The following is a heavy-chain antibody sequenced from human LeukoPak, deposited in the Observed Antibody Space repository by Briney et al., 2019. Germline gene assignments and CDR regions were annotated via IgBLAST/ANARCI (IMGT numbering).Heavy chain of an antibody. Sequence: PSETLSLTCTVSGGSISSSSYYWGWIRQPPGKGLEWIGSIYYSGSTYYNPSLKSRVTISVDTSKNQFSLKLSSVTAADTAVYYCARAQRGYSSLFDPWGQGTLVTVSS. V-gene: IGHV4-39*01. D-gene: IGHD5-18*01. CDR2: IYYSGST. CDR3: ARAQRGYSSLFDP. CDR1: GGSISSSSYY. J-gene: IGHJ5*02.